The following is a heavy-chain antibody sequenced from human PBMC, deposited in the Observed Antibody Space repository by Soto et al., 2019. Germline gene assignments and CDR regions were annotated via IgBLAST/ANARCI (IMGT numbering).Heavy chain of an antibody. CDR3: ARHAWSGTHMVRRPYNWFDP. V-gene: IGHV4-59*08. CDR1: GGSISSYY. J-gene: IGHJ5*02. Sequence: QVQLQESGPGLVKPSETLSLTCTVSGGSISSYYWSWIRQPPGKGLEWIGYIYYSGSTNYNPSLKSRVTISVDTSKNQFSLKLSSVTAADTAVYYCARHAWSGTHMVRRPYNWFDPWGQGTLVTVSS. D-gene: IGHD1-7*01. CDR2: IYYSGST.